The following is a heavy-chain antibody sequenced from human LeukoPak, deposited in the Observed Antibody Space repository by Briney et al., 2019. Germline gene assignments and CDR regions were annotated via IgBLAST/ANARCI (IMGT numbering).Heavy chain of an antibody. V-gene: IGHV3-48*01. CDR3: VRDGGTAVAGTHHFDF. D-gene: IGHD6-13*01. Sequence: GESLRLSCAASGFSFSTYSMNWVRQAPGKGLEWISYISSSSGAIYYAGSVKGRFTISRDNAKNSLYLQMNSLRGEDTAVYYCVRDGGTAVAGTHHFDFRGQGTLVSVSS. CDR1: GFSFSTYS. J-gene: IGHJ4*02. CDR2: ISSSSGAI.